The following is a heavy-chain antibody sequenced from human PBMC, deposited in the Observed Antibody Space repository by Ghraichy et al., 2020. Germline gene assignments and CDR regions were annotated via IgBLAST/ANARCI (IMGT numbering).Heavy chain of an antibody. CDR2: IYYSGST. CDR1: GGSISSTYY. D-gene: IGHD4-17*01. Sequence: SETLSLTCTVSGGSISSTYYWGWIRQPPGKGLEWIGLIYYSGSTYYNPSLQSRVTISLDTSKNQFSLKLSSVTAADTALYYCARISDYGGYYFDYWGQGTLVPVSS. CDR3: ARISDYGGYYFDY. V-gene: IGHV4-39*01. J-gene: IGHJ4*02.